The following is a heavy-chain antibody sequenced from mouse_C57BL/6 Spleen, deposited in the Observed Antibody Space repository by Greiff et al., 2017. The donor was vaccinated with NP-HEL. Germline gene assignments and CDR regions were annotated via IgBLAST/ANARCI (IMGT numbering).Heavy chain of an antibody. CDR2: ISDGGSYT. J-gene: IGHJ2*01. Sequence: DVKLVESGGGLVKPGGSLKLSCAASGFTFSSYAMSWVRQTPEKRLEWVATISDGGSYTYYPDNVKGRFTISRDNAKNNLYLQMSHLKSEDTAMYYCARDRGYNYFDYWGQGTTLTVSS. CDR3: ARDRGYNYFDY. CDR1: GFTFSSYA. D-gene: IGHD2-2*01. V-gene: IGHV5-4*01.